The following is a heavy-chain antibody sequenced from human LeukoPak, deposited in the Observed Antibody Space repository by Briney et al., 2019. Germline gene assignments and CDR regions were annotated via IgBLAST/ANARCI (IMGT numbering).Heavy chain of an antibody. V-gene: IGHV4-34*01. Sequence: PSETLSLTCAVYGGYFSGYYWSWIRQTPGKGLEWIGEINHSGTTNYNPSLKSRVTMSVDMSKNHFSLNLTSVTAADTAVYFCRIHQPATDYWGQGALVTVSS. D-gene: IGHD5-18*01. CDR2: INHSGTT. CDR3: RIHQPATDY. CDR1: GGYFSGYY. J-gene: IGHJ4*02.